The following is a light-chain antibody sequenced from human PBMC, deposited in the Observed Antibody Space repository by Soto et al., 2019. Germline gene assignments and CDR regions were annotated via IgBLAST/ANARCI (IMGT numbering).Light chain of an antibody. CDR1: QTVRNNY. J-gene: IGKJ4*01. Sequence: EFGLTQSPGTLSLSLGERATLSRRTSQTVRNNYLAWYQQKPGQAPRLLIYDASSRATGIPDRFSGGGSGTDFTLTISRLEPEHFAVYYCQQFSSYPLTFGGGTKVDI. CDR2: DAS. V-gene: IGKV3-20*01. CDR3: QQFSSYPLT.